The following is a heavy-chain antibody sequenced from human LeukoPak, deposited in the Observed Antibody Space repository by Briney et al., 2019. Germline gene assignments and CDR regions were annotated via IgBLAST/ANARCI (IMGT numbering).Heavy chain of an antibody. CDR1: GGSFSGYY. D-gene: IGHD2-21*02. V-gene: IGHV4-59*01. Sequence: SETLSLTCAVYGGSFSGYYWSWIRQPPGKGLEWIGYIYYSGSTNYNPSLKSRVTISVDTSKNQFSLKLSSVTAADTAVYYCARTWCGGDCYHDYWGQGTLVTVSS. CDR3: ARTWCGGDCYHDY. J-gene: IGHJ4*02. CDR2: IYYSGST.